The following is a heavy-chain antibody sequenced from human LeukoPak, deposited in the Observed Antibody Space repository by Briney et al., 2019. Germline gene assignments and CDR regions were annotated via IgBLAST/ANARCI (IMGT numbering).Heavy chain of an antibody. CDR1: GGTFSSYA. J-gene: IGHJ4*02. Sequence: SVKVSCKASGGTFSSYAISWVRQAPGQGLEWMGGIIPIFGTANYAQKFQGRVTITTDESTSTAYMELSSLRSEDTAVYYCASSHHSTYQPLYRRGALDYWGQGTLVTVSS. CDR3: ASSHHSTYQPLYRRGALDY. D-gene: IGHD2-2*02. CDR2: IIPIFGTA. V-gene: IGHV1-69*05.